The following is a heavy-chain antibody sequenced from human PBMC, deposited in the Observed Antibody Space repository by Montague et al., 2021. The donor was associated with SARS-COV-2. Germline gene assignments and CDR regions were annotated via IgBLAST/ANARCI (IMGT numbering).Heavy chain of an antibody. CDR2: IYYSGST. V-gene: IGHV4-39*01. J-gene: IGHJ3*02. Sequence: SETLSLTCTVSGGSISSSSYYWGRIRQPPGKGLEWIGSIYYSGSTYYNPSLKSRVTISVDTSKNQFSLKLSSVTAADTAVYYCASPTYYYDSSGSGAFDIWGQGTMVTVSS. CDR3: ASPTYYYDSSGSGAFDI. D-gene: IGHD3-22*01. CDR1: GGSISSSSYY.